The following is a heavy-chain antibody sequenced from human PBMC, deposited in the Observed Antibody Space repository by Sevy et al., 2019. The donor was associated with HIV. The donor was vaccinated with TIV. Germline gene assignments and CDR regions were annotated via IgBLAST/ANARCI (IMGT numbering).Heavy chain of an antibody. CDR1: GGSMSDYY. D-gene: IGHD6-13*01. V-gene: IGHV4-59*01. CDR2: IYYRGAT. J-gene: IGHJ3*02. CDR3: ARESGSSSWYGAFDI. Sequence: SETLSLTCTVSGGSMSDYYWSWIRQPPRKGLEWMGYIYYRGATNYNPSLKSRVTISVDTSKNQFSLKLSSVTAADTAVYYCARESGSSSWYGAFDIWGQGTMVTVSS.